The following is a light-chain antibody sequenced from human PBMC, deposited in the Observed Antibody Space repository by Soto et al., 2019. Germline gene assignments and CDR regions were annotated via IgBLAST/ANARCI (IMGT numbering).Light chain of an antibody. Sequence: IVLTQSPATLSLSPGERATLSCRASQGIFSHLDWFQQKPGQGPRLLIYATSNRASGVPARFSGSGSGTDFTLTISSLEPEDFAVYYCQQRYTWPLSFGGGTKVEIK. CDR2: ATS. V-gene: IGKV3-11*01. J-gene: IGKJ4*01. CDR3: QQRYTWPLS. CDR1: QGIFSH.